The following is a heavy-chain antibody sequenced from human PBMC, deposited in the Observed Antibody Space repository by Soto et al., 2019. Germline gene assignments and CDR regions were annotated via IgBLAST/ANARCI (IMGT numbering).Heavy chain of an antibody. CDR2: ISASGVTT. Sequence: PGGSLRLSCAASGFTFANYAMTWVRQAPGKGLEWVSSISASGVTTYYADSVKGRFTISRENSKNTLYLQMNSLRAEDTAVYYCAKYQTYYYYYMDVWGKGTTVTVSS. V-gene: IGHV3-23*01. CDR1: GFTFANYA. D-gene: IGHD2-2*01. J-gene: IGHJ6*03. CDR3: AKYQTYYYYYMDV.